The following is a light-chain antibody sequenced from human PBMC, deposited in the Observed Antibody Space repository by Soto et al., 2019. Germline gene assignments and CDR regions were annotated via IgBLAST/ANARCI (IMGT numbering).Light chain of an antibody. CDR2: EVS. CDR1: SSDVGDYNY. Sequence: QSARTQPPPPPGSPGQSVTISGTGTSSDVGDYNYVSWYQQHPGKAPKLMIYEVSKRPSGVPDRFSGSKSGNTASLTVSGLQAEDEADYYCSSYAGSNNFVFGGGTKLTVL. V-gene: IGLV2-8*01. J-gene: IGLJ2*01. CDR3: SSYAGSNNFV.